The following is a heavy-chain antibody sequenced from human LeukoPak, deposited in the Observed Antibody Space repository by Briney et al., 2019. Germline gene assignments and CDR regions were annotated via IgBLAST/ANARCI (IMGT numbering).Heavy chain of an antibody. Sequence: GRSLRLSCAASGFTFSHYGMHWVRQAPGKGLEWVAVIWNDGSYKYYADSVKGRFTISKDNSKNTLYLQMDSLRAEDTAVYYCAEDVDSRGYDYWGQGTLVTVSS. J-gene: IGHJ4*02. D-gene: IGHD3-22*01. CDR3: AEDVDSRGYDY. CDR2: IWNDGSYK. V-gene: IGHV3-30*18. CDR1: GFTFSHYG.